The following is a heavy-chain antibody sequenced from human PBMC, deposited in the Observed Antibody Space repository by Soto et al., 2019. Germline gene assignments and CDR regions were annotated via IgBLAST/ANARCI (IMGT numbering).Heavy chain of an antibody. CDR2: IKTDGSDT. V-gene: IGHV3-74*01. D-gene: IGHD3-9*01. CDR1: GFTFSSYW. J-gene: IGHJ3*02. CDR3: ARPRTSDWAYDI. Sequence: EVQLVESGGGLVQPGGSLRLSCAGSGFTFSSYWMHWVRQSPGKGLVWVSRIKTDGSDTHYADSVRGRFTISRDNAKNTLYLQMNSLRDEDTAVYYCARPRTSDWAYDIWGQGTMVIVSS.